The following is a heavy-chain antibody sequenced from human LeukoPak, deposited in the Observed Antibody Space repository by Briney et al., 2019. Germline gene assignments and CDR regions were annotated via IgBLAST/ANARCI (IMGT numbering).Heavy chain of an antibody. CDR3: ARDDREGTAMSDY. CDR2: ISSSSSYI. J-gene: IGHJ4*02. CDR1: GFTFSSYS. Sequence: GGSLRLSCAASGFTFSSYSMNWVRQAPGKGLEWVSSISSSSSYIYYADSVKGRFTISRDNAKNSLYLQMNSLRAEDTAVYYCARDDREGTAMSDYWGQGTLVTVSS. D-gene: IGHD5-18*01. V-gene: IGHV3-21*01.